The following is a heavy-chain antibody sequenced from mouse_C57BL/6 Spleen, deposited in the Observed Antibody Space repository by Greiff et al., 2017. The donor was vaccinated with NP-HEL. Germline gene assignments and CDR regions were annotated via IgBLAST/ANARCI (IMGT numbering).Heavy chain of an antibody. Sequence: PLQQSGRELAPPFSSFPFSFPSSFSTFTIYYINFFNHIPGQGLEWIGWIYPRDGSTKYNEKFKGKATLTVDTSSSTAYMELHSLTSEDSAVYVCAYYGSDWYFDVWGTGTTVTVSS. CDR1: FSTFTIYY. V-gene: IGHV1-85*01. CDR2: IYPRDGST. J-gene: IGHJ1*03. D-gene: IGHD1-1*01. CDR3: AYYGSDWYFDV.